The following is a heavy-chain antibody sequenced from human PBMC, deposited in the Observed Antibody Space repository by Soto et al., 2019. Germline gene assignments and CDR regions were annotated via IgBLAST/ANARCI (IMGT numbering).Heavy chain of an antibody. J-gene: IGHJ4*02. D-gene: IGHD3-3*01. CDR1: GFTFSSYG. V-gene: IGHV3-33*01. CDR3: ARDNGFLEWLFSY. CDR2: IWYDGSNK. Sequence: GGSLRLSCAASGFTFSSYGMHWVRQAPGKGLEWVAVIWYDGSNKYYADSVKGRFTISRDNSKNTLYLQMNSLRAEDTAVYYCARDNGFLEWLFSYWGQGTLVTVSS.